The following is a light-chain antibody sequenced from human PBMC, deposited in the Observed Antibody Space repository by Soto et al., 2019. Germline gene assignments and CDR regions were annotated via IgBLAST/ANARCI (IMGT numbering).Light chain of an antibody. V-gene: IGKV1-12*01. J-gene: IGKJ4*01. Sequence: DIQLTQSPSSVSASVGDRVTITCRASQGISRWLAWYQQKPGKAPKLLIYTTYTLPSEVPSRFSGSGYGTDFTLTISNLQPDDFATYYCQQGNSFPLTIGGGTKVEIK. CDR3: QQGNSFPLT. CDR1: QGISRW. CDR2: TTY.